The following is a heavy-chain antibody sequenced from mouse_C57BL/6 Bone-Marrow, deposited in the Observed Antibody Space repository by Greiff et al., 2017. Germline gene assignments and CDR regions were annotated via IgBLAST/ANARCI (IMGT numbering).Heavy chain of an antibody. V-gene: IGHV1-15*01. CDR2: IDPETGGT. Sequence: VKLMESGAELVRPGASVTLSCKASGYTFTDYEMHWVKQTPVHGLEWIGAIDPETGGTAYNQKFKGKAILTADKSSSTAYMELRSLTSEDSAVYYCTRANGYDVAWFAYWGQGTLVTVSA. D-gene: IGHD2-2*01. J-gene: IGHJ3*01. CDR3: TRANGYDVAWFAY. CDR1: GYTFTDYE.